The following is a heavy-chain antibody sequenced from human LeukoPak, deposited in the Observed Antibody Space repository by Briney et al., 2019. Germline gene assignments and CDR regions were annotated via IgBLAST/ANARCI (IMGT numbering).Heavy chain of an antibody. CDR1: GSTFSDYY. J-gene: IGHJ4*02. V-gene: IGHV3-11*01. D-gene: IGHD3-22*01. CDR3: ARVWTYYYDSSGSESFDY. Sequence: GGSLRLSCAASGSTFSDYYMSWIRQAPGKGLEWVSYISSSGSTIYYADSVKGRFTISRDNAKNSLYLQMNSLRAEDTAVYYCARVWTYYYDSSGSESFDYWGQGTLVTVSS. CDR2: ISSSGSTI.